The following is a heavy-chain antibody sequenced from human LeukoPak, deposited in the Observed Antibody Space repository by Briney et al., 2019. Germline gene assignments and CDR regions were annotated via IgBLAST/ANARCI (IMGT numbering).Heavy chain of an antibody. D-gene: IGHD3-10*02. CDR3: ARVGQLALMFGWFDP. V-gene: IGHV1-69*04. Sequence: VASVKVSCKASGGTFSSYAISWVRQAPGQGLEWMGRIIPILGIANYAQKFQGRVTITADKSTSTAYMELSSLRSEDTAVYYCARVGQLALMFGWFDPWGQGTLVTVSS. J-gene: IGHJ5*02. CDR2: IIPILGIA. CDR1: GGTFSSYA.